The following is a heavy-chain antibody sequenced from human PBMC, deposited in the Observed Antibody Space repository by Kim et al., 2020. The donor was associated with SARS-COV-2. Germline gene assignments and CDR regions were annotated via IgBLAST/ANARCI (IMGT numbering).Heavy chain of an antibody. J-gene: IGHJ2*01. V-gene: IGHV3-23*03. CDR3: AKAQSGDWYFDL. Sequence: GGSLRLSCAASGFTFSSYAMSWVRQAPGKGLEWVSVIYSGGSSTYYADSVKGRFTISRDNSKNTLYLQMNSLRAEDTAVYYCAKAQSGDWYFDLWGRGTLVTVSS. CDR2: IYSGGSST. CDR1: GFTFSSYA. D-gene: IGHD2-15*01.